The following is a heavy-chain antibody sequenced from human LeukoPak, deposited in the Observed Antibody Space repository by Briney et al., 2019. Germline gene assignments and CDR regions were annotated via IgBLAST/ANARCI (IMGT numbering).Heavy chain of an antibody. Sequence: PSETLSLTCAVYGGSFSGYYWSWIRQPPGQGLEWIGEINHSGSTNYNPSLKSRVTISVDTSKNQFSLKLSSVTAADTAVYYCARGRNVLRYNYAFDIWGQGTMVTVSS. CDR3: ARGRNVLRYNYAFDI. J-gene: IGHJ3*02. D-gene: IGHD3-9*01. V-gene: IGHV4-34*01. CDR1: GGSFSGYY. CDR2: INHSGST.